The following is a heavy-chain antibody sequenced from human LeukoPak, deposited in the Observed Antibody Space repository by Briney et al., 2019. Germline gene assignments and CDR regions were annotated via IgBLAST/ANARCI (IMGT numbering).Heavy chain of an antibody. V-gene: IGHV3-48*01. CDR1: GFTFSSYE. D-gene: IGHD6-13*01. CDR2: ISSSSSTI. CDR3: AREGSYSSSWYPVDY. J-gene: IGHJ4*02. Sequence: GGSLRLSCAASGFTFSSYEMNWVRQAPGKGLEWVSYISSSSSTIYYADSVKGRFTISRDNAKNSLYLQMNSLRAEDTAVYYCAREGSYSSSWYPVDYWGQGTLVTVSS.